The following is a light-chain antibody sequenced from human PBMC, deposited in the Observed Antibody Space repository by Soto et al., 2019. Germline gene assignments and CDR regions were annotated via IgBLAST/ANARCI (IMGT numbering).Light chain of an antibody. V-gene: IGKV1-39*01. J-gene: IGKJ1*01. CDR2: AAS. CDR1: VSISTS. Sequence: DIQMTQSPSTLSGSVGDRVTITCRASVSISTSLNWYQQKLGKAPKVLIYAASSLQSGVPSRFSGSGSGTDFTLTISGLQPGDFATYYCQQSYSTTWTFGQGTKVDIK. CDR3: QQSYSTTWT.